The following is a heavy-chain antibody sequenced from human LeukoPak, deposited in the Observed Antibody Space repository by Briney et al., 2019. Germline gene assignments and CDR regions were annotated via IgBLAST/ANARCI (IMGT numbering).Heavy chain of an antibody. V-gene: IGHV1-18*01. Sequence: ASVNVSCKASGYTFTNFGISWVRQAPGQGLEWMGWISAYNGNTNYAQRLQGRVTMTTDTSTSTAYMELRSLRSDDTAVYYCARDRDYGDYNTQDLLVYWGQGTLVTVSS. CDR2: ISAYNGNT. J-gene: IGHJ4*02. CDR1: GYTFTNFG. CDR3: ARDRDYGDYNTQDLLVY. D-gene: IGHD4-17*01.